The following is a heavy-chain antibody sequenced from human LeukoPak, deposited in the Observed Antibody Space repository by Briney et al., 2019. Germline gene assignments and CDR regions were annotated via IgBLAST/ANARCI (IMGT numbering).Heavy chain of an antibody. V-gene: IGHV4-39*01. D-gene: IGHD6-19*01. Sequence: SETLSLTCTVSGGSLSSSSYYWGWIRQPPGKGLEWIGSIYYSGSTYYNPSLKSRVTISVDTSKNQFSLKLSSVTAADTAVYYCARGPSSGWYETTNWFDPWGQGTLVTVSS. J-gene: IGHJ5*02. CDR2: IYYSGST. CDR1: GGSLSSSSYY. CDR3: ARGPSSGWYETTNWFDP.